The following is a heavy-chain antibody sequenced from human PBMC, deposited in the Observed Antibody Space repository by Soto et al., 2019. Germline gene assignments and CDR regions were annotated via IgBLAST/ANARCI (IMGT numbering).Heavy chain of an antibody. V-gene: IGHV3-30*18. Sequence: QVQLVESGGGVVQPGRSLRLSCAASGFTFSSYGMHWVRQAPGKGLEWVAVISYDGSNKYYADSVKGRFTISRDNSKNTLDLQMNSLRAEDTAVYDCANSEVAVAPPDYWGQGTLVTVYS. J-gene: IGHJ4*02. CDR3: ANSEVAVAPPDY. CDR1: GFTFSSYG. D-gene: IGHD6-19*01. CDR2: ISYDGSNK.